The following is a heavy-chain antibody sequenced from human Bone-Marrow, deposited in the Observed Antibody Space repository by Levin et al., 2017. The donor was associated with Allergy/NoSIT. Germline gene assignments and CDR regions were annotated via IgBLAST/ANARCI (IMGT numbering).Heavy chain of an antibody. CDR1: GFTFGNNW. V-gene: IGHV3-7*03. CDR2: IRGDGSLT. Sequence: GGSLRLSCAASGFTFGNNWMTWVRQAPGRGLEWVANIRGDGSLTHYVDSVEGRFTISRANAKTSLFLQMNTLRAEDTAIYFCTRDINYTDSGTYEDAFDVWGQGKMVTVSS. J-gene: IGHJ3*01. CDR3: TRDINYTDSGTYEDAFDV. D-gene: IGHD3-10*01.